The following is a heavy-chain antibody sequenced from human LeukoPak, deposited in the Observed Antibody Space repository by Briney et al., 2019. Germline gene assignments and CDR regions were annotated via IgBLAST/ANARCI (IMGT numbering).Heavy chain of an antibody. CDR2: IYYSGST. Sequence: SETLSLTCTVSGGSISSSSYYWGWIRQPPGKGLEWIGSIYYSGSTYYNPSLKSRVTISVDTSKNQFSLKLSSVTAADTAVYYCARYSSSWGYFDLWGRGTLVTVSS. CDR1: GGSISSSSYY. V-gene: IGHV4-39*07. D-gene: IGHD6-13*01. CDR3: ARYSSSWGYFDL. J-gene: IGHJ2*01.